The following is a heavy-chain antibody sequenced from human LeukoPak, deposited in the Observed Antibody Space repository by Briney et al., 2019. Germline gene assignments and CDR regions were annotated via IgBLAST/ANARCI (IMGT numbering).Heavy chain of an antibody. D-gene: IGHD3-22*01. CDR1: GGSFSGYY. CDR3: VPYYYDSSGS. V-gene: IGHV4-34*01. J-gene: IGHJ5*02. CDR2: INHSGST. Sequence: SETLSLTCAVYGGSFSGYYWSWIRQPPGKGLEWIGEINHSGSTNYNPSLKSRVTISVDTSKNQFSLKLSSVTAADTAVYYCVPYYYDSSGSWGQGTLVTVSS.